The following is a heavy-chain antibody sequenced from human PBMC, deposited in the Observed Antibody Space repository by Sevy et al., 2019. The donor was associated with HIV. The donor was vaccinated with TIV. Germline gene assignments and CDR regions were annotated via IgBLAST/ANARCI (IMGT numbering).Heavy chain of an antibody. D-gene: IGHD1-26*01. J-gene: IGHJ4*02. Sequence: GGSLRLSCAASGFTFSSYSMNWVRQAPGKGLEWVSSISTSSSCIYYADSVKGRFTISRDNAKNSLYLQMNSLRAEDTAVYYCARDEVGGSYWEFDYWGQGTLVTVSS. CDR2: ISTSSSCI. CDR3: ARDEVGGSYWEFDY. V-gene: IGHV3-21*01. CDR1: GFTFSSYS.